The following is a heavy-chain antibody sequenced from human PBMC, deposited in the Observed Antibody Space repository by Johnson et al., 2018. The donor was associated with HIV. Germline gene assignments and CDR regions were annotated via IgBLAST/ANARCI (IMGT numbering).Heavy chain of an antibody. V-gene: IGHV3-20*04. J-gene: IGHJ3*02. CDR3: ARRAGYSGQWLVQTVDAFDI. D-gene: IGHD6-19*01. Sequence: MQLVESGGGLVQPGGSLRLSCAASGFTFSSYAMSWVRQAPGKGLEWVSGINWNGGRIGYADFVKGRFTIPRDNAKKSLHLQMNSLRAEDTALYYWARRAGYSGQWLVQTVDAFDIWGQGAMVTVSS. CDR1: GFTFSSYA. CDR2: INWNGGRI.